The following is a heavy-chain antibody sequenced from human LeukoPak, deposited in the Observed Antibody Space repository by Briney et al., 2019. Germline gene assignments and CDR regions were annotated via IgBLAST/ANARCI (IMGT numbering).Heavy chain of an antibody. V-gene: IGHV1-46*01. CDR1: GYTFTSYY. CDR3: ATTVAEYDFWSGYYDY. Sequence: ASVKVSCKASGYTFTSYYMHWVRQAPGQGLEWMGIINPSGGSTSYAQKFQGRVTMTRDTSTSTVYMELSSLRSEDTAVYYCATTVAEYDFWSGYYDYWGQGTLVTVSS. D-gene: IGHD3-3*01. J-gene: IGHJ4*02. CDR2: INPSGGST.